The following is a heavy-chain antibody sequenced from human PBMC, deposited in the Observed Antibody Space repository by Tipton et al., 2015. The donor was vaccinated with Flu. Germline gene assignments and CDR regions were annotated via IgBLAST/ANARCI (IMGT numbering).Heavy chain of an antibody. CDR3: ARVPRRGTYCDY. D-gene: IGHD1-26*01. Sequence: QSGAEVKKPGASVKVSCKASGYTFSNYDINWVRQATGQGLEWMGWMDPDSGNTGYAQKFQGRLTITRDTAISTAYMELSSLRSEDTAVYYCARVPRRGTYCDYWGQGTLVIVSS. V-gene: IGHV1-8*03. CDR1: GYTFSNYD. J-gene: IGHJ4*02. CDR2: MDPDSGNT.